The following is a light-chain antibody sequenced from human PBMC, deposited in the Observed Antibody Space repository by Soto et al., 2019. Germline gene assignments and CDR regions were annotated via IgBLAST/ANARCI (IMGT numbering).Light chain of an antibody. J-gene: IGLJ1*01. V-gene: IGLV1-47*01. CDR2: RSN. Sequence: QSVVTQPPSASGTPGQRVTISCSGSRSNIGNNYVHWYQQLPGTAPKLLIYRSNQRPSGVPDRFSGSKSGTSASLAISGLRSEDEADYHCAAWDDSLNGFYVFGTGTKVTVL. CDR1: RSNIGNNY. CDR3: AAWDDSLNGFYV.